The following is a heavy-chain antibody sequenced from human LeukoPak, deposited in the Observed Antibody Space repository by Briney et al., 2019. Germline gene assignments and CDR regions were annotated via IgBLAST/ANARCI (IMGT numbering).Heavy chain of an antibody. J-gene: IGHJ6*03. V-gene: IGHV3-33*06. CDR1: GFTFSSYG. CDR2: IWYDGSNK. D-gene: IGHD3-3*01. Sequence: GRSLRLSCAASGFTFSSYGMHWVRQAPGKGLEWVAVIWYDGSNKYYADSVKGRFTISRDNSKNTLYLQMNSLRAEDTAVYYCAKNKMSSWSGYADYYYMDVWGKGTTVTVSS. CDR3: AKNKMSSWSGYADYYYMDV.